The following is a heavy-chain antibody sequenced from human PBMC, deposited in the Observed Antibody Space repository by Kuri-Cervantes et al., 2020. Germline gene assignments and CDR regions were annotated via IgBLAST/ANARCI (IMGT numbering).Heavy chain of an antibody. Sequence: SLKISCAASGFTFDDYAMHWVRQAPGKGLEWVSGISWNSGSIGYADSVKGRFTISRDNAKNSLYLQMNSLRAEDTALYYCAKEAVITMVRGVPPGGDYYYGMDVWGQGTTVTVSS. D-gene: IGHD3-10*01. V-gene: IGHV3-9*01. J-gene: IGHJ6*02. CDR2: ISWNSGSI. CDR3: AKEAVITMVRGVPPGGDYYYGMDV. CDR1: GFTFDDYA.